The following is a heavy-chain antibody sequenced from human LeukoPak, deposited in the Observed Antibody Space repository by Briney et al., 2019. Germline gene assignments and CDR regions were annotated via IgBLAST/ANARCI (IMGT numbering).Heavy chain of an antibody. J-gene: IGHJ3*02. CDR3: ARKYCSSTSCYAFDI. V-gene: IGHV4-34*01. CDR1: GGSFSGYY. Sequence: PSETLSLTCAVYGGSFSGYYWSWIRQPPGKGLEWIGEINHSGSTNYNPSLKSRVTISVDTSKNQFSLKLSSVTAADTAVYYCARKYCSSTSCYAFDIWGRGTMVTVSS. D-gene: IGHD2-2*01. CDR2: INHSGST.